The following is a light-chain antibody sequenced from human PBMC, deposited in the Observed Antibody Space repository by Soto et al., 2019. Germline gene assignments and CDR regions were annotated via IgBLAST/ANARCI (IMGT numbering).Light chain of an antibody. J-gene: IGLJ2*01. CDR3: QVWDTGSDQGV. Sequence: SYELAQPPSVSVAPGKTASITCGGTNIGSKSVLWYQQKAGQAPVLLIYYDRYRPSGIPERFSGSNSGNTATLTISRVEAGDEADYYCQVWDTGSDQGVFGGGTQLTVL. CDR2: YDR. CDR1: NIGSKS. V-gene: IGLV3-21*04.